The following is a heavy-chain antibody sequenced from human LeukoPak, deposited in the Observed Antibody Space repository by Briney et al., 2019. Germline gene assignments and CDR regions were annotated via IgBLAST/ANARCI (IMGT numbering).Heavy chain of an antibody. V-gene: IGHV4-30-2*01. CDR2: IYDSENS. CDR1: GGSIGSGGYY. Sequence: SETLSLTCTVSGGSIGSGGYYWRWIRQPPGKGLGWIGYIYDSENSYSNPSLRSRVTLSVDRSKNQVSLRLNSVTAADTAVYYCARDASINQNYFDRWGQGTLVTVSS. J-gene: IGHJ5*02. CDR3: ARDASINQNYFDR. D-gene: IGHD1-7*01.